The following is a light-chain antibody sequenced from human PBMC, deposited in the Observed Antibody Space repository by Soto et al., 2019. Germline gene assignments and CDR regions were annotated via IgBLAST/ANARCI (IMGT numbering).Light chain of an antibody. CDR2: KAS. J-gene: IGKJ1*01. CDR3: QQYNFYPWT. CDR1: QSISSW. V-gene: IGKV1-5*03. Sequence: DIQMTQSPATLSASVGDRVTITCRASQSISSWLAWYQQKPGKAPKLLIYKASSLESGVPSRFSGSGFGTEFTLTISSLQPDDFATYFCQQYNFYPWTFGQGTKVDIK.